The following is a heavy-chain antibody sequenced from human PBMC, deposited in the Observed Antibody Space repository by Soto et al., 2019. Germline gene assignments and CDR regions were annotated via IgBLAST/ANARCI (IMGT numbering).Heavy chain of an antibody. Sequence: SQTLSLTCAITGDSVSSNSAGWSWVRQSPSRGLEWLGRTYYRSKWYYEYAVSVRGRITINPDTSKNQYSLQLNSVTPEDTAVYFCARGYQYSGRIFDYWGQGTLVTVSS. D-gene: IGHD1-26*01. J-gene: IGHJ4*01. CDR2: TYYRSKWYY. V-gene: IGHV6-1*01. CDR1: GDSVSSNSAG. CDR3: ARGYQYSGRIFDY.